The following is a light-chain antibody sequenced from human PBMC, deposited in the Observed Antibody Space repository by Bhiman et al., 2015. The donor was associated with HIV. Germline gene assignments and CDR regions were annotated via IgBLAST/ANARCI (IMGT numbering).Light chain of an antibody. V-gene: IGLV2-11*01. CDR3: CSYAGSYTFV. J-gene: IGLJ2*01. Sequence: QSALTQPRSVSGSPGQSVTFSCTGASSDVGGYNYVSWYQHHPGKAPKLIIYDVSKRPSGVPDRFSGSKSGNTASLTISGLQAEDEADYYCCSYAGSYTFVFGGGTKLTVL. CDR2: DVS. CDR1: SSDVGGYNY.